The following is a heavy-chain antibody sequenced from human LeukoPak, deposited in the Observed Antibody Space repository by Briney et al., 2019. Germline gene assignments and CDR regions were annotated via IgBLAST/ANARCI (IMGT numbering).Heavy chain of an antibody. CDR3: ARDRSSSGWSSVLDAFDI. CDR2: ISSSSYI. D-gene: IGHD6-19*01. V-gene: IGHV3-21*01. Sequence: GGSLRLSCAASGFTFSSYSMNWVRQAPGKGLEWVSSISSSSYIYYADSVKGRFTISRDNAKNSLYLQMNSLRAEDTAVYYCARDRSSSGWSSVLDAFDIWGQGTMVTVSS. J-gene: IGHJ3*02. CDR1: GFTFSSYS.